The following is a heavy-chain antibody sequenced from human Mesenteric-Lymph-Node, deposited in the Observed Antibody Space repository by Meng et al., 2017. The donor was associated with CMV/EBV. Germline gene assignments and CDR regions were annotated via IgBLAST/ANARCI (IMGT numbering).Heavy chain of an antibody. CDR3: AIDFRVIQLPADY. J-gene: IGHJ4*02. D-gene: IGHD1-1*01. CDR1: GFTFSNAW. V-gene: IGHV3-15*01. Sequence: ESLKISCAASGFTFSNAWMSWVRQAPGKGLEWVGRIKSKTDGGTTDYAAPVKGRFTISRDDSKNTLYLQMNSLKTEDTAVYYCAIDFRVIQLPADYWGRGTLVTVSS. CDR2: IKSKTDGGTT.